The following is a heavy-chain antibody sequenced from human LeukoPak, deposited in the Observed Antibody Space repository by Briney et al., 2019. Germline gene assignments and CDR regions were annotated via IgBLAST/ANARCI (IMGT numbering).Heavy chain of an antibody. J-gene: IGHJ4*02. Sequence: GGSLRLSCAVSGFTFSYYWMSWVRQAPGKGLEWVANIKQDGSEIYYVDSVKGRFTISRDNAKKTLHLQMNSLRAEDTAVYYCARGGYYGSGRYYFDSWGQGTLVTVSS. CDR1: GFTFSYYW. CDR2: IKQDGSEI. CDR3: ARGGYYGSGRYYFDS. D-gene: IGHD3-3*01. V-gene: IGHV3-7*01.